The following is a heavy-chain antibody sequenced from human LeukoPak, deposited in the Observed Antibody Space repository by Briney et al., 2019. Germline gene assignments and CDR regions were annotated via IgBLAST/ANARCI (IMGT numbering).Heavy chain of an antibody. V-gene: IGHV3-23*01. CDR3: AKGPGIAVAVNFDY. CDR1: GFTFSSYA. CDR2: ISGSGGST. J-gene: IGHJ4*02. Sequence: GGSLRLSCSASGFTFSSYAMYWVRQAPGKGLEWVSAISGSGGSTYYADSVKGRFTISRDNSKNTLYLQMNSLRAEDTAVYYCAKGPGIAVAVNFDYWGQGTLVTVSS. D-gene: IGHD6-19*01.